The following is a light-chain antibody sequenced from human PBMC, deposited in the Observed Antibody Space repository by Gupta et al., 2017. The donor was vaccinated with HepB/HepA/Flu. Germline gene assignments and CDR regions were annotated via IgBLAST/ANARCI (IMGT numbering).Light chain of an antibody. V-gene: IGLV2-14*03. Sequence: QSALTQPASVSGSPGQSITISCTGTSSDVGRYNYVSWYQQHPGKAPKLMIDDVSSRPSGVSNRFSGSKSGNTASLTISGRQAQDEADYYCCSYTSSNTLAFGGGTKLTVL. CDR3: CSYTSSNTLA. CDR1: SSDVGRYNY. J-gene: IGLJ2*01. CDR2: DVS.